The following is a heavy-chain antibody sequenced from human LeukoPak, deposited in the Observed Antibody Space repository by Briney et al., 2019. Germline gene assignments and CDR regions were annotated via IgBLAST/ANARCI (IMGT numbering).Heavy chain of an antibody. V-gene: IGHV1-2*02. J-gene: IGHJ5*02. D-gene: IGHD5-24*01. CDR3: ATHTGGYNYWWFDI. CDR1: GYSFTGYY. Sequence: GASVKVSCKASGYSFTGYYIHWVRQAPGQGLEWMGWINPNSGATNYAQKFQARVTVTRDTSISTAYMELSRLGSDDTAVYFCATHTGGYNYWWFDIWGQGTLVSVSS. CDR2: INPNSGAT.